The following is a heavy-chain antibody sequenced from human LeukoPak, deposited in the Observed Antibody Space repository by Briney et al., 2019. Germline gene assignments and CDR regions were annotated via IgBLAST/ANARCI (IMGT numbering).Heavy chain of an antibody. CDR2: ISTSGLTT. J-gene: IGHJ4*02. D-gene: IGHD1-26*01. Sequence: GGSLRLSCAASGFTFSSYAMSWVRQAPGKGLEWVSVISTSGLTTFYADSVRGRFTISRDNPKNTLYLQMNSLRVEDTAVYYCAKERREQSLDNYFDYWGQGTLVTVSS. CDR1: GFTFSSYA. V-gene: IGHV3-23*01. CDR3: AKERREQSLDNYFDY.